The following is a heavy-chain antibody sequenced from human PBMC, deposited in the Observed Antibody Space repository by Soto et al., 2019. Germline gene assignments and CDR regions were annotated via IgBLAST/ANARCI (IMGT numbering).Heavy chain of an antibody. Sequence: QVQLVQSGAEVKKPGSSVKVSCKASGGTFSSYAISWVRQAPGQGLEWMGGIIPIFGTANYAQKFQGRVTITADEPTSTAYMELSSLRSEDTAVYYCARGTPGWNYEEGGMDVWGQGTTVTVSS. CDR3: ARGTPGWNYEEGGMDV. V-gene: IGHV1-69*01. D-gene: IGHD1-7*01. CDR2: IIPIFGTA. CDR1: GGTFSSYA. J-gene: IGHJ6*02.